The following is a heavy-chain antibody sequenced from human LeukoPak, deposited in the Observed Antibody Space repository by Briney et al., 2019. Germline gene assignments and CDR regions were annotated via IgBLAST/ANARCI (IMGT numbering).Heavy chain of an antibody. Sequence: PGGSLRLSCAASGFTFGSYAMSWVRQAPGKGLEWVSAISGSGGSAYYADSVKGRFTISRDNSKNTLYLQMNSLRAEDTAVYYCAKDWELNFDYWGQGTLVTVSS. CDR2: ISGSGGSA. D-gene: IGHD1-26*01. CDR3: AKDWELNFDY. CDR1: GFTFGSYA. J-gene: IGHJ4*02. V-gene: IGHV3-23*01.